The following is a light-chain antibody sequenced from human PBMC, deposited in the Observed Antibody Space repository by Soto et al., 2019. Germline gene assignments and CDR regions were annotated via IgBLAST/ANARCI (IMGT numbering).Light chain of an antibody. CDR3: AAGDDSLSGSWV. CDR2: RNN. CDR1: SSNIGSNY. V-gene: IGLV1-47*01. Sequence: QSVLTQPPSASGTPGQRVTISCSGSSSNIGSNYVYWYQRLPGTAPKLLIYRNNQRPSGVPDRFSGSKSGTSASLAISGLRSEDEADYYCAAGDDSLSGSWVFGGGTKLTVL. J-gene: IGLJ3*02.